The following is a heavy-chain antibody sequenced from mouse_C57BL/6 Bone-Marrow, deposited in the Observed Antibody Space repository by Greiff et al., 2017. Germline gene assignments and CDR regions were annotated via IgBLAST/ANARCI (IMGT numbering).Heavy chain of an antibody. J-gene: IGHJ2*01. Sequence: EVKLMESGGGLVQPKGSLKLSCAASGFSFNTYAMNWVRPAPGKGLEWVARIRSKSNNYATYYADSVKDRFTISRDDSESMLYLQMNNLKTEDTAMYYCVRAYYSNLYYFDYWGQGTTLTVSS. CDR1: GFSFNTYA. V-gene: IGHV10-1*01. CDR2: IRSKSNNYAT. CDR3: VRAYYSNLYYFDY. D-gene: IGHD2-5*01.